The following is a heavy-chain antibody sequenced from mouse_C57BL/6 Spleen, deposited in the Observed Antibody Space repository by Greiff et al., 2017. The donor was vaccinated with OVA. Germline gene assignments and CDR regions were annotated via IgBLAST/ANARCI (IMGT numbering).Heavy chain of an antibody. CDR3: ARLDYYGSSYEDWYFDV. J-gene: IGHJ1*03. V-gene: IGHV1-82*01. Sequence: VQLQQSGPELVKPGASVKISCKASGYAFSSSWMNWVKQRPGKGLEWIGRIYPGDGDTNYNGKFKGKATLTADTSSSTAYMQLSSLTSEDSAVYFCARLDYYGSSYEDWYFDVWGTGTTVTVSS. D-gene: IGHD1-1*01. CDR1: GYAFSSSW. CDR2: IYPGDGDT.